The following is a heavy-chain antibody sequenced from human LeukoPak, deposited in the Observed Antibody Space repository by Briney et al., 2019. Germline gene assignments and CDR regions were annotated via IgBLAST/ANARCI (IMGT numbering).Heavy chain of an antibody. CDR2: IYYSGST. Sequence: PSETLSLTCTVSGGSISSYYWSWIRQPPGKGLEWIGYIYYSGSTNYNPSLNSPVTISRATSKHHFSLKLSSATAADTAVYFCARGRVSSSTWYSTYYYYFYMDVWGKGTTVTVSS. V-gene: IGHV4-59*01. J-gene: IGHJ6*03. CDR1: GGSISSYY. D-gene: IGHD6-13*01. CDR3: ARGRVSSSTWYSTYYYYFYMDV.